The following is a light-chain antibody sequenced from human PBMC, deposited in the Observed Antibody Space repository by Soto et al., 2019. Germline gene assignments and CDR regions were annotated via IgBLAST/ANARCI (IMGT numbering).Light chain of an antibody. CDR2: DAS. CDR1: QSVSSY. J-gene: IGKJ4*01. Sequence: EIVLTQSPATLSLSPGERATLSCRASQSVSSYLAWYQQKPGQAPRLLIYDASNRATGIPARFSGSGSGTDFTLTISGLEPEDLAVYYCQQRSNWQTFGGGTKVEIK. V-gene: IGKV3-11*01. CDR3: QQRSNWQT.